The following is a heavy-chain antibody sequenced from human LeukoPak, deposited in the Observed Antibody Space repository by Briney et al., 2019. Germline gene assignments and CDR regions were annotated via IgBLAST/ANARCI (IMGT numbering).Heavy chain of an antibody. V-gene: IGHV1-2*02. D-gene: IGHD5-24*01. CDR1: GYTFTGYY. CDR3: ARLREMATGHFQH. CDR2: INPNSGGT. Sequence: ASVKVSCKASGYTFTGYYMHWVRQAPGQGLEWMGWINPNSGGTNYAQEFQGRVTMTRDTSISTAYMELSRLRSDDTAVYYCARLREMATGHFQHWGQGTLVTVSS. J-gene: IGHJ1*01.